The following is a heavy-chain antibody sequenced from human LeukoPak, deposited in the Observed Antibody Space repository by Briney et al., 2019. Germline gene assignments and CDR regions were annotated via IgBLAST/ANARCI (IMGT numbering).Heavy chain of an antibody. CDR2: FYTSGRT. V-gene: IGHV4-4*07. CDR1: GGSISNYY. Sequence: SETLSLTCTVSGGSISNYYWSWIRQPAGKGLEWIGRFYTSGRTIYIPSLKSRVTISGDKSKNQFSLNLSPVTAADTAVYYCARDWNWFDPWGQGTLVTVSS. J-gene: IGHJ5*02. CDR3: ARDWNWFDP. D-gene: IGHD1-1*01.